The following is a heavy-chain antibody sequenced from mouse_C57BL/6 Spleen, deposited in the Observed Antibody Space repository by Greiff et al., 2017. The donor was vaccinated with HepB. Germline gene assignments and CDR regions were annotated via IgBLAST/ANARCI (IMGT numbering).Heavy chain of an antibody. CDR1: GYTFTSYW. CDR2: IDPSDSYT. CDR3: ERKGYGRHFDY. D-gene: IGHD1-1*01. J-gene: IGHJ2*01. V-gene: IGHV1-69*01. Sequence: QVQLQQPGAELVMPGASVKLSCKASGYTFTSYWMHWVKQRPGQGLEWIGEIDPSDSYTNYNHKFKGKSTLTVDKSSSTPYMQLSSLTSEDSAVYYYERKGYGRHFDYWGQGTTLTVSS.